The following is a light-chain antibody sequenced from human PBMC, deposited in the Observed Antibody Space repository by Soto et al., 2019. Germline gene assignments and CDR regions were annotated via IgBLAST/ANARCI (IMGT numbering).Light chain of an antibody. Sequence: DIQMTQSPSSLSASVGDRVTITCRASQSISSHLNWYQQKPGKAPKLLIYAASALQSGVPSRFSGSGSGTDFTLTISSLQPEDFATYYCHQSYSIPLTFGPGTKVDIK. V-gene: IGKV1-39*01. J-gene: IGKJ3*01. CDR1: QSISSH. CDR3: HQSYSIPLT. CDR2: AAS.